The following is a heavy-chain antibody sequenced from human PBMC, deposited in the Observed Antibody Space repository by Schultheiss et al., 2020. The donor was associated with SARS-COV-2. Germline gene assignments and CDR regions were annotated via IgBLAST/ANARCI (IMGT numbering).Heavy chain of an antibody. V-gene: IGHV3-53*01. CDR3: ARATYCSSTSCYNEYFQH. CDR2: IYSGGST. D-gene: IGHD2-2*01. CDR1: GFTVSSNY. Sequence: GGSLRLSCAASGFTVSSNYMSWVRQAPGKGLEWVSVIYSGGSTYYADSVKGRFTISRDNAKNSLYLQMNSLRAEDTAVYYCARATYCSSTSCYNEYFQHWGQGTLVTVSS. J-gene: IGHJ1*01.